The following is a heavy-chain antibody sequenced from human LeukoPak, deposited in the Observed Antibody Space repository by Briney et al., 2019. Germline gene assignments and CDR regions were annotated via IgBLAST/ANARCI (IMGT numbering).Heavy chain of an antibody. CDR2: IYYSGST. V-gene: IGHV4-39*07. D-gene: IGHD3-10*01. CDR1: GGSISSSSYY. CDR3: ARVYGSGSWGFDP. J-gene: IGHJ5*02. Sequence: KPSETLSLTCTVSGGSISSSSYYWGWIRQPPGKGLEWIGSIYYSGSTYYNPSLKSRVTISVDTSKNQFSLKLSSVTAADTAVYYCARVYGSGSWGFDPWGQGTLVTVSS.